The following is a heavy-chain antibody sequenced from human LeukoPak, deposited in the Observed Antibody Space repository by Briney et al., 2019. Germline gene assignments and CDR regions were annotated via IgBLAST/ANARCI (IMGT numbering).Heavy chain of an antibody. Sequence: GGSLRLSCAASGFTFSSYAMSWVRQAPGKGLEWVSAITNSGGSTYYADSVKGRFTISRDNSKSTLYLQMNSLTAEDTAVYYCAKRYYYGSGSFDYWGQGTLVTVSS. J-gene: IGHJ4*02. CDR3: AKRYYYGSGSFDY. V-gene: IGHV3-23*01. D-gene: IGHD3-10*01. CDR1: GFTFSSYA. CDR2: ITNSGGST.